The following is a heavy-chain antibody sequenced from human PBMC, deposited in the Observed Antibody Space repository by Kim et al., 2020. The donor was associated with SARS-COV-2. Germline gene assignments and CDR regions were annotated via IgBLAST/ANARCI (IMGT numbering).Heavy chain of an antibody. J-gene: IGHJ4*02. D-gene: IGHD1-26*01. Sequence: GGSLRLSCAASGFTFSSYGMHWVRQAPGKGLEWVAVISYDGSNKYYADSVKGRFTISRDNSKNTLYLQMNSLRAEDTAVYYCAKDSGPWEPYYFDYWGQGTLVTVSS. V-gene: IGHV3-30*18. CDR2: ISYDGSNK. CDR3: AKDSGPWEPYYFDY. CDR1: GFTFSSYG.